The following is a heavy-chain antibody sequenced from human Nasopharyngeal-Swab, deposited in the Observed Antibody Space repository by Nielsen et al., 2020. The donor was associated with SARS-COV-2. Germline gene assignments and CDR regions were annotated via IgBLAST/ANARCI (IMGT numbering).Heavy chain of an antibody. J-gene: IGHJ4*02. CDR3: TRHQGRRFFDY. V-gene: IGHV3-33*01. Sequence: GESLKISCKASGFSVTSHGTHWVRQAPGKGLEWVAVIWYDGTNKFYADSVKGRFTISRDNSKNTLYLQMNSLKTEDTAVYYCTRHQGRRFFDYWGQGTLVTVSS. CDR1: GFSVTSHG. CDR2: IWYDGTNK.